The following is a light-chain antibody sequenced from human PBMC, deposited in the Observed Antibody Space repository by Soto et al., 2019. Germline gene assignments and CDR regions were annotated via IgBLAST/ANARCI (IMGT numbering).Light chain of an antibody. CDR1: HSISSC. J-gene: IGKJ4*02. V-gene: IGKV1-5*01. CDR2: DAS. Sequence: DIQLTQAPSFLSASVGDSVTLTCRASHSISSCLAWYQQKPRKAPKILYYDASSLESVVPSRFSGSGSGTEFTLTISSLQPDDFATFYCQQTNSHGTFGRGTKVEIK. CDR3: QQTNSHGT.